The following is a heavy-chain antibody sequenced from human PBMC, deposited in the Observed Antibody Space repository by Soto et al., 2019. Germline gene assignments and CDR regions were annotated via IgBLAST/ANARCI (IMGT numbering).Heavy chain of an antibody. V-gene: IGHV1-69*02. CDR1: GGTFSSYT. Sequence: QVQLVQSGAEVKKPGSSVKVSCKASGGTFSSYTISWVRQAPGQGLEWMGRIIPILGIANYAQKFQGRVTXPXXKHTCTAYVELSSLRSEDTAVYYCARVTVRGVNDYWGQGTLVTVSS. CDR2: IIPILGIA. CDR3: ARVTVRGVNDY. D-gene: IGHD3-10*01. J-gene: IGHJ4*02.